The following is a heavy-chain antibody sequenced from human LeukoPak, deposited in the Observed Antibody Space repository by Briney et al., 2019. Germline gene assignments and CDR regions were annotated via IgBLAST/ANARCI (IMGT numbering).Heavy chain of an antibody. V-gene: IGHV3-11*06. Sequence: PGGSLRLSCAASGLTVSSSYMSWIRQAPGKGLEWVSYISSSSTYTNSADSVRGRFTISRDNAKNSLYLQMDSLRVEDTAVYYCARESDSSGYYDYWGQGTLVTVSS. CDR3: ARESDSSGYYDY. CDR2: ISSSSTYT. J-gene: IGHJ4*02. D-gene: IGHD3-22*01. CDR1: GLTVSSSY.